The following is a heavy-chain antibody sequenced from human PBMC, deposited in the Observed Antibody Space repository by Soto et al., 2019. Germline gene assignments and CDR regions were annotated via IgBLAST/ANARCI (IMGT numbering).Heavy chain of an antibody. CDR1: GYIFTSFY. CDR3: AIPEPWANGMDV. CDR2: IYPYDSQT. V-gene: IGHV5-51*01. Sequence: LKISCKGSGYIFTSFYIGWVRQMPGRGLEWMGIIYPYDSQTRYSPSFQGQVTISADKSIDTAYLHWSSLRASDSATYYCAIPEPWANGMDVWGQGTTVTVSS. D-gene: IGHD7-27*01. J-gene: IGHJ6*02.